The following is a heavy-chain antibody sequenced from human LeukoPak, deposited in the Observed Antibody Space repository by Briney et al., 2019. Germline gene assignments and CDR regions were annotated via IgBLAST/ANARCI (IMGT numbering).Heavy chain of an antibody. CDR2: ISAYNGDT. Sequence: ASVKVSCKASGYTFTNYGITWMRQAPGQGLELMGWISAYNGDTKYAQKVQGRLTMTTDASTSTAYMELRSLTSDDTAVYYCARDFSNTSGFKVVVDFWGQGTLVTVSS. V-gene: IGHV1-18*01. CDR1: GYTFTNYG. D-gene: IGHD1-26*01. J-gene: IGHJ4*02. CDR3: ARDFSNTSGFKVVVDF.